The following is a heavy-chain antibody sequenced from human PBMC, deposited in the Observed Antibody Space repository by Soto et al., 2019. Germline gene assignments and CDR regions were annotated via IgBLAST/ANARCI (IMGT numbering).Heavy chain of an antibody. CDR2: IWYDGSNK. V-gene: IGHV3-33*01. Sequence: PGGSLRLSCAASGFTFSSYGMHWVRQAPGKGLEWVAVIWYDGSNKYYADSVKGRFTISRDNSKNTLYLQMNSLRAEDTAVYYCARGLWSGSPFNWGQGTLVTVSS. CDR1: GFTFSSYG. J-gene: IGHJ4*02. CDR3: ARGLWSGSPFN. D-gene: IGHD3-3*01.